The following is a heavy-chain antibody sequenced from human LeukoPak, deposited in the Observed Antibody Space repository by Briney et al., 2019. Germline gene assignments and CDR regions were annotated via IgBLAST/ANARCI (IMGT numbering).Heavy chain of an antibody. CDR2: IVRDGSDK. CDR1: GFTFSTYH. CDR3: ARSYLLHILDP. J-gene: IGHJ5*02. Sequence: GGSLRLPCTTSGFTFSTYHMHWVRQSPGRGLEWVAFIVRDGSDKIYGDTVKGRFTISRDNSKNTFYLEMNSLRPEDTAVYYCARSYLLHILDPWGQGTLVTVSS. D-gene: IGHD3-3*02. V-gene: IGHV3-30*02.